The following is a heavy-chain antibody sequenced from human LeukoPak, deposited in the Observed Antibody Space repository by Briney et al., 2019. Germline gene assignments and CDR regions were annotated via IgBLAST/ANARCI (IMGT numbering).Heavy chain of an antibody. J-gene: IGHJ3*02. Sequence: GESLKISCKGSGYSFTSYWIGWVRQMPGKGLEWMGIIYPGDSDTRYSPSFQGQVTISADKSISTAYLQWSSLKASDTAMYYRASPGAQYSSSWYSWAFDIWGQGTMVTVSS. CDR3: ASPGAQYSSSWYSWAFDI. CDR2: IYPGDSDT. CDR1: GYSFTSYW. V-gene: IGHV5-51*01. D-gene: IGHD6-13*01.